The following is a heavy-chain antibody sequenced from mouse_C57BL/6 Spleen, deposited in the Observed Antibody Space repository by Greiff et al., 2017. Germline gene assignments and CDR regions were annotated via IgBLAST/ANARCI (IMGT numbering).Heavy chain of an antibody. CDR3: ARGGTLYAMDY. CDR2: NDPSDSYT. Sequence: VQLQQPGAELVRPGTSVKLSCKASGYTFTSYWMHWVKQRPGQGLEWIGVNDPSDSYTNYNQKFKGKATLTVDTSSSTAYMQLSSLTSEDSAVYYCARGGTLYAMDYWGQGTSVTVSS. CDR1: GYTFTSYW. V-gene: IGHV1-59*01. J-gene: IGHJ4*01. D-gene: IGHD3-3*01.